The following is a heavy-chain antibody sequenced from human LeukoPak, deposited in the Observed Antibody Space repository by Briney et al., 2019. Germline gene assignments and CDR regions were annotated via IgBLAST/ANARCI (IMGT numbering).Heavy chain of an antibody. V-gene: IGHV4-39*01. CDR1: GVAISSSGDE. Sequence: KPSETLSLTCTVSGVAISSSGDEWGWSRQPPGKGGEWIGSIYYSGNTYYNPSLKSRVTISVDTSKNQFSLRLSSVTAADTAVYYCASQITIIENWFDPWGQGTLVTVSS. CDR3: ASQITIIENWFDP. D-gene: IGHD3-22*01. CDR2: IYYSGNT. J-gene: IGHJ5*02.